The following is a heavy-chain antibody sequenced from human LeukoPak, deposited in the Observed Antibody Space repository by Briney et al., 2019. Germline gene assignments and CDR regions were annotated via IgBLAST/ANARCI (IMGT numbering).Heavy chain of an antibody. CDR3: ARVWITGTKGAKYYFDY. J-gene: IGHJ4*02. Sequence: SETLSLTCNVSGLSTNYTHYWAWIRHPPGKGLEWVGRIYHSGSTYYNPSLKSRVTISVDTSKIQFSLKLSSVTAADTAVYYCARVWITGTKGAKYYFDYWGQGTLVTVSS. CDR1: GLSTNYTHY. CDR2: IYHSGST. V-gene: IGHV4-38-2*02. D-gene: IGHD1-7*01.